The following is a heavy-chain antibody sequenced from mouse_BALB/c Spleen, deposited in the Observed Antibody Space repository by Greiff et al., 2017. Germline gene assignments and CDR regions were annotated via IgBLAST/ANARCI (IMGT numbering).Heavy chain of an antibody. CDR3: ARGEITTATAAY. Sequence: EVQGVESGGGLVQPGGSLRLSCATSGFTFTDYYMSWVRQPPGKALEWLGFIRNKANGYTTEYSASVKGRFTISRDNSQSILYLQMNTLRAEDSATYYCARGEITTATAAYWGQGTLVTVSA. CDR1: GFTFTDYY. V-gene: IGHV7-3*02. J-gene: IGHJ3*01. D-gene: IGHD1-2*01. CDR2: IRNKANGYTT.